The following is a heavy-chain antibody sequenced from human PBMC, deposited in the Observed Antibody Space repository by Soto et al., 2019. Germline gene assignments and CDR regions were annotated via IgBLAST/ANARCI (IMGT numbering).Heavy chain of an antibody. V-gene: IGHV1-18*01. J-gene: IGHJ3*02. Sequence: ASVKVSCKDSGCAFTRFGSMCVRQAPGQGLEWMGWISAFNGATNYAQKFQDRITLTTDTPTSTAYMELRSLRSDDTAVYYCARFYVDTAPGTRSAPDAFDIWGQGTMVTV. CDR1: GCAFTRFG. D-gene: IGHD5-18*01. CDR3: ARFYVDTAPGTRSAPDAFDI. CDR2: ISAFNGAT.